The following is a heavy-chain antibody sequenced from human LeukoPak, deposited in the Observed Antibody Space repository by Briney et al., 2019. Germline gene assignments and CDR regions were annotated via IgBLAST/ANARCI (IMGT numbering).Heavy chain of an antibody. J-gene: IGHJ4*02. V-gene: IGHV3-21*01. CDR3: ARDLQNYGGSPFDY. CDR2: ISSSSSYI. D-gene: IGHD4-23*01. CDR1: GFTFSSYS. Sequence: GGSLRLSCAASGFTFSSYSMNWVRQAPGKGLEWVSSISSSSSYIYYADSVKGRFTISRDNAKNSLYLQMNSLRAEDAAVYYCARDLQNYGGSPFDYWGQGTLVTVSS.